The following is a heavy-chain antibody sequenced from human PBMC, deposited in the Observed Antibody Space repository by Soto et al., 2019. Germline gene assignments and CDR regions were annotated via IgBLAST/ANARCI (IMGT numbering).Heavy chain of an antibody. CDR2: MTGDSKTI. CDR3: SGGDRYVFDF. J-gene: IGHJ3*01. Sequence: GGSLRLSCAASGFTFSIYSMNWVRQAPGKGLEWVSYMTGDSKTIHYSDSVKGRFTISRDNAKNSLWLQMNSLRVEDTAVYYCSGGDRYVFDFWGQGTMVTGSS. V-gene: IGHV3-48*01. CDR1: GFTFSIYS.